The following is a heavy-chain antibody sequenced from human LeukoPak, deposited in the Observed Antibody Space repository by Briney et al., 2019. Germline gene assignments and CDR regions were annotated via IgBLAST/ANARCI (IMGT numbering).Heavy chain of an antibody. CDR1: GGSIGNNRYY. Sequence: PSETLSLTCTVSGGSIGNNRYYWGWIRQPPGKGLEWIGNIYDSGDTSYNPSLKSRVTMSVNTPKNQFSLKLSSVTAADTAVYYCARDRIRFGELSYFDYWGQGSLVTVSP. CDR2: IYDSGDT. CDR3: ARDRIRFGELSYFDY. V-gene: IGHV4-39*07. J-gene: IGHJ4*02. D-gene: IGHD3-10*01.